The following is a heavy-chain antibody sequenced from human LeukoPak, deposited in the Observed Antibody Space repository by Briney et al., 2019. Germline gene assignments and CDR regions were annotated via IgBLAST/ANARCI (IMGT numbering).Heavy chain of an antibody. J-gene: IGHJ4*02. CDR3: AKVHGSGSYSFDF. Sequence: GGSLRLSCEGSGFTFDSYAMSWVRQSPGKGLEWVSAVTGTGGNTYHADSVKDRFTISRDNSKNTVYLQMNSLRAEDTAIYYCAKVHGSGSYSFDFWGQGTLVTVSS. CDR1: GFTFDSYA. V-gene: IGHV3-23*01. CDR2: VTGTGGNT. D-gene: IGHD3-10*01.